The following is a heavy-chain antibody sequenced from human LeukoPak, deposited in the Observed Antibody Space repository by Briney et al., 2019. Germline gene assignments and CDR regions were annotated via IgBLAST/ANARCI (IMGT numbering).Heavy chain of an antibody. Sequence: SESLSLTCTVSGVSISSSNSYWGWIRQPPGKGLEWIGSIYYSGNTYYNASLKSQVSISIDTSKNQFSLKLSSVTAADTAVYYCARGPGFLEWLYIPYYFDYWGQGTLVTVSS. CDR3: ARGPGFLEWLYIPYYFDY. D-gene: IGHD3-3*01. J-gene: IGHJ4*02. CDR1: GVSISSSNSY. CDR2: IYYSGNT. V-gene: IGHV4-39*01.